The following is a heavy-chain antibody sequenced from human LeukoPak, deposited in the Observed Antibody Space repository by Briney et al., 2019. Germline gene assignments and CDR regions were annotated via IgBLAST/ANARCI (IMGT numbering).Heavy chain of an antibody. CDR1: EFSVGSNY. Sequence: GGSLRLSCAASEFSVGSNYMTWVRQAPGKGLEWVSLIYSRGDTKYADYVKGRFTISRDNSKNTLYLQMSSLRTEDTAVYYCARSAVAGKNDAFDIWGQGTMVTVSS. CDR3: ARSAVAGKNDAFDI. CDR2: IYSRGDT. V-gene: IGHV3-66*01. J-gene: IGHJ3*02. D-gene: IGHD6-19*01.